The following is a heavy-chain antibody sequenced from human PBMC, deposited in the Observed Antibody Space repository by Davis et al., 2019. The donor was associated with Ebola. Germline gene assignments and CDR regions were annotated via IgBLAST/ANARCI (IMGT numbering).Heavy chain of an antibody. CDR1: GGSFSGYY. CDR2: INHSGST. J-gene: IGHJ4*02. Sequence: MPGGSLRLSCAVYGGSFSGYYWSWIRQPPGKGLEWIGEINHSGSTNYNPSLKSRVTISVDTSKNQFSLKLSSVTAAETAVYYCAGIAKYGGSNYWGQGTLVTVSS. CDR3: AGIAKYGGSNY. D-gene: IGHD4-23*01. V-gene: IGHV4-34*01.